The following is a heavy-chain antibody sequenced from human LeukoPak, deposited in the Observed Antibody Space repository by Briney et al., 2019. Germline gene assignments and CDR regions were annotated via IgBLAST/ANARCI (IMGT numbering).Heavy chain of an antibody. CDR2: ISNSGSTM. V-gene: IGHV3-48*04. Sequence: PGGSLRLTCAASAFSFSNYNMNWVRQAPGKGLEWLSYISNSGSTMYYADSVKGRFTVSRDNAKNSLYLQMNSLRAEDTAVYYCARDHRGAFDYWGQGTLVTVSS. D-gene: IGHD3-16*01. CDR1: AFSFSNYN. J-gene: IGHJ4*02. CDR3: ARDHRGAFDY.